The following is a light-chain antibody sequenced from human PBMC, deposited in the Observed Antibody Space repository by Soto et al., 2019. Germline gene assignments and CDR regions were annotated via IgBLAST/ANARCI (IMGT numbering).Light chain of an antibody. CDR2: GAS. CDR1: QSVSNSY. Sequence: EIVLTQSPGTLSLSPGERATLSCRASQSVSNSYLAWYQQKPGQAPRLLIYGASSRATGIPDRFSGSGSGTDFTLTISRLEPEDFAMYYCQQYGRISQFTFGPGTKVDIK. J-gene: IGKJ3*01. V-gene: IGKV3-20*01. CDR3: QQYGRISQFT.